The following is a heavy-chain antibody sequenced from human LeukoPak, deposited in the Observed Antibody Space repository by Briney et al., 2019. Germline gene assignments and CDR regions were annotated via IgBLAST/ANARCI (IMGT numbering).Heavy chain of an antibody. Sequence: SETLSLTCTVSGGSISSGDYYWSWIRQPPGKGLEWIGYIYYSGSTNYNPSLKSRVTISVDTSKNQFSLKLSSVTAADTAVYYCARLPYSSSWYNYYYGMDVWGQGTTVTVSS. CDR3: ARLPYSSSWYNYYYGMDV. V-gene: IGHV4-61*08. CDR1: GGSISSGDYY. D-gene: IGHD6-13*01. CDR2: IYYSGST. J-gene: IGHJ6*02.